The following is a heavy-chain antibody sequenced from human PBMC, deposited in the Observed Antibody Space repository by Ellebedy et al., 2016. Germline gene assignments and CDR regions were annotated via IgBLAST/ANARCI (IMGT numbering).Heavy chain of an antibody. CDR2: INHSGAT. J-gene: IGHJ5*02. Sequence: SETLSLTXTVSGGSISSSSYYWSWIRQPPGKGLEWIGEINHSGATNYNPSLKSRVTISLDTSKNHFSLRLTSVTAADTAVYYCARLYDILSGYYWFDPWGQGTLVTVSS. CDR3: ARLYDILSGYYWFDP. CDR1: GGSISSSSYY. V-gene: IGHV4-39*02. D-gene: IGHD3-9*01.